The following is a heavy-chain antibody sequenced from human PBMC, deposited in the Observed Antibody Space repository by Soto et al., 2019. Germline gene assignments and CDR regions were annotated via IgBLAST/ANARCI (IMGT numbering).Heavy chain of an antibody. CDR3: AKEAAGTYYYYGMDV. Sequence: SLRLSCAASGFTFDDYAMHWVRQAPGKGLEWVSGISWNSGSIGYADSVKGRFTISRDNAKNSLYLQMNSLRAEDTALYYCAKEAAGTYYYYGMDVWGQGTTVTVSS. V-gene: IGHV3-9*01. J-gene: IGHJ6*02. D-gene: IGHD6-13*01. CDR1: GFTFDDYA. CDR2: ISWNSGSI.